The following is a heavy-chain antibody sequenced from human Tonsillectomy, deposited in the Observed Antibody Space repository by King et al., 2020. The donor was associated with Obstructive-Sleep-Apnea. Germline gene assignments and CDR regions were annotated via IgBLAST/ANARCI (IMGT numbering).Heavy chain of an antibody. Sequence: QLVQSGAEVKKPGESLKLSCKGSGYTFTNYWIGWVRQMPGRGLEWVVFIYPGDSQTRYSPSFRGQVTISADKSSTTAYLQWSNLRASDTAIYFCARGKTPDACDIWGQGTTVTVSS. V-gene: IGHV5-51*01. J-gene: IGHJ3*02. CDR1: GYTFTNYW. CDR3: ARGKTPDACDI. CDR2: IYPGDSQT. D-gene: IGHD2-15*01.